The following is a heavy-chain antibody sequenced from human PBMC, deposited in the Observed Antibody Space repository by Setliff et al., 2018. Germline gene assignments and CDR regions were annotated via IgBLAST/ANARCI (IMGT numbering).Heavy chain of an antibody. Sequence: PSETLSLTCAVSGFSISSGYYWGWIRQPPGKGLEWIVNIHHSGSTTYNPSLKSRVTISVDTSKDQFSLKVISMTAADTSVYYCARGRNIAARLLDSWGQGTLVTVSS. D-gene: IGHD6-6*01. CDR2: IHHSGST. J-gene: IGHJ4*02. V-gene: IGHV4-38-2*01. CDR3: ARGRNIAARLLDS. CDR1: GFSISSGYY.